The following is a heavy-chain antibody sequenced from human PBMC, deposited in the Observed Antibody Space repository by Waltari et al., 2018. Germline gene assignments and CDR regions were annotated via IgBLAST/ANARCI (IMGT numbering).Heavy chain of an antibody. CDR3: ARGRDVYAGFDYNWFDP. D-gene: IGHD5-12*01. CDR1: GYTFTTYE. CDR2: MNPNTGDT. J-gene: IGHJ5*02. V-gene: IGHV1-8*02. Sequence: QVQLLQSGAEVKKHGASVKVSCQASGYTFTTYEINWVRQASGQGLECMGWMNPNTGDTCFAQRFQGRVTMTRDTSFNTAYMELSTLTSEDTALYYCARGRDVYAGFDYNWFDPWGPGTLVTVSS.